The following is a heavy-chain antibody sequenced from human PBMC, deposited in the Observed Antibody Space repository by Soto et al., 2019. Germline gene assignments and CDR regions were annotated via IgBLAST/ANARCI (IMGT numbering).Heavy chain of an antibody. D-gene: IGHD4-17*01. CDR2: IYYSGST. CDR3: ARWGDYGGLYYFDY. CDR1: GGSIGGGDYH. V-gene: IGHV4-61*08. Sequence: SETLSLTCTVSGGSIGGGDYHCIWIRQRPGKGLELIGYIYYSGSTNYNPSLKSRVTISVDTSKNQFSLKLSSVTAADTAVYYCARWGDYGGLYYFDYWGQGTLVTVSS. J-gene: IGHJ4*02.